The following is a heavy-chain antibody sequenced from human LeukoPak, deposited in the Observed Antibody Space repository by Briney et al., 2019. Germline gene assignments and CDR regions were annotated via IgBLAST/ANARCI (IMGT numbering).Heavy chain of an antibody. CDR1: GFTFSSYG. CDR2: ILYDGSNK. D-gene: IGHD2-21*02. Sequence: PGRSLRLSCAAPGFTFSSYGMDGVRQAPGKGLGWGAVILYDGSNKYYADSVKGRFTISRDNSKNTLYLHMNTLEDADTAVYYCARDAGRKVTSLIDIWGQGTMVTVSS. CDR3: ARDAGRKVTSLIDI. V-gene: IGHV3-33*01. J-gene: IGHJ3*02.